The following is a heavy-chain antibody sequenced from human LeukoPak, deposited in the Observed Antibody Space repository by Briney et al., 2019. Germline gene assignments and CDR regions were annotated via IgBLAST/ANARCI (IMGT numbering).Heavy chain of an antibody. CDR2: ISWNSRNT. Sequence: GGSLRLSCAASGFTFSTSWMSWVRQAPGKGLEWVSGISWNSRNTGYADSVKGRFTISRDNAKNSLYLQMNSLRTEDMALYYCTKGRDGGSLSDASDVWGQGTMVIVSA. J-gene: IGHJ3*01. V-gene: IGHV3-9*03. D-gene: IGHD1-26*01. CDR1: GFTFSTSW. CDR3: TKGRDGGSLSDASDV.